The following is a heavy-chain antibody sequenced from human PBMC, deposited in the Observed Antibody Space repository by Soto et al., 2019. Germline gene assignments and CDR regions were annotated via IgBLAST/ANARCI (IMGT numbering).Heavy chain of an antibody. CDR2: IDPSTTYI. V-gene: IGHV3-21*01. CDR1: GFTFGAYS. Sequence: GGSLRLSCAASGFTFGAYSLSWVRRAPGKGLEWVSSIDPSTTYIHYADSVEGRSTISRDNAKSSLYLQMISLRVEDTAVYYCARDCLTGDPREAFDYWGQGTLVTVSS. J-gene: IGHJ4*02. D-gene: IGHD7-27*01. CDR3: ARDCLTGDPREAFDY.